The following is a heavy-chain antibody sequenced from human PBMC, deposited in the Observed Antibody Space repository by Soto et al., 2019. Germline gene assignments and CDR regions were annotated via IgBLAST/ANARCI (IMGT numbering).Heavy chain of an antibody. V-gene: IGHV3-23*01. Sequence: PGGSLRLSCAASGFTFSSNAMSWVRQAPGKELEWVSVISGSGGSTYYADSVKGRFTISRDNSKNTLSLQLNSLRAEDTAVYYYAKGHIRTYRPDCFDPWGQGTLVTVSS. D-gene: IGHD2-2*01. CDR2: ISGSGGST. CDR1: GFTFSSNA. CDR3: AKGHIRTYRPDCFDP. J-gene: IGHJ5*02.